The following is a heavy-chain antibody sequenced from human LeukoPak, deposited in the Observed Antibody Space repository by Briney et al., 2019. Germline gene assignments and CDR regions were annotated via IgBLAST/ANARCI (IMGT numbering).Heavy chain of an antibody. CDR2: IIPIFGTA. Sequence: GSSVKVSCKASGGTFSSYAISWVRQAPGQGLEWMGGIIPIFGTANYAQKFQGRVTITADKSTSTAYMELSSLRSEDTAVYYCAGRRNYHGSGSHFDYWGQGTLVTVSS. V-gene: IGHV1-69*06. D-gene: IGHD3-10*01. CDR1: GGTFSSYA. CDR3: AGRRNYHGSGSHFDY. J-gene: IGHJ4*02.